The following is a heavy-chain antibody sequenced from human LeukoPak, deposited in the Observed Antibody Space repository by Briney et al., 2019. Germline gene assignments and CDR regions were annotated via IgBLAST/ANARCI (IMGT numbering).Heavy chain of an antibody. CDR2: IKQDGSEK. V-gene: IGHV3-7*01. D-gene: IGHD6-19*01. CDR1: GFTFSSYW. Sequence: GGSLRLSCAASGFTFSSYWMSWVRQAPGKGLEWVANIKQDGSEKYYVDSVKGRFTISRDNAKNSLYLQMNSLRVEDTAIYYCARDEGSDYYYYYMDVWGKGTTVTVSS. J-gene: IGHJ6*03. CDR3: ARDEGSDYYYYYMDV.